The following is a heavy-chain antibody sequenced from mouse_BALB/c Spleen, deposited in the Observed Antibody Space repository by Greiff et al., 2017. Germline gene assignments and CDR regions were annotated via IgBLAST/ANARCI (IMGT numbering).Heavy chain of an antibody. CDR2: INPGSGGT. CDR3: ARSYGNYLDY. D-gene: IGHD2-10*02. J-gene: IGHJ2*01. CDR1: GYAFTNYL. V-gene: IGHV1-54*01. Sequence: QVQLKQSGAELVRPGTSVKVSCKASGYAFTNYLIEWVKQRPGQGLEWIGVINPGSGGTNYNEKFKGKATLTADKSSSTAYMQLSSLTSDDSAVYFCARSYGNYLDYWGQGTTLTVSS.